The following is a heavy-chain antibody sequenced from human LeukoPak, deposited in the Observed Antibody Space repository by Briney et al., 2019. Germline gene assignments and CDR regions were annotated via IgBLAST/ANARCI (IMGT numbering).Heavy chain of an antibody. Sequence: GSLRLSCAASGFTFSSYGMHWVRQAPGKGLEWVAVISYDGSYKYYADSVKGRFTISRDNSKNTLYLQMNSLRAEDTAVYYCAKGLHIVVVTAIDYWGQGTLVTVSS. CDR3: AKGLHIVVVTAIDY. D-gene: IGHD2-21*02. V-gene: IGHV3-30*18. CDR1: GFTFSSYG. J-gene: IGHJ4*02. CDR2: ISYDGSYK.